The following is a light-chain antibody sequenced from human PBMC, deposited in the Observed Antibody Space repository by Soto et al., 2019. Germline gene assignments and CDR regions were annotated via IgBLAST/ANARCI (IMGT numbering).Light chain of an antibody. CDR1: SSNFVAGYD. CDR3: QSYDIHLSASLV. CDR2: ANS. V-gene: IGLV1-40*01. Sequence: QSVLTQPPSVSGAPGQRVTISCTGSSSNFVAGYDVHWYQQLPGTAPKLLIYANSNRPSGIPDRFSGSKSGTSASLAITGLQAEDEADYYCQSYDIHLSASLVFGGGTKLTVL. J-gene: IGLJ2*01.